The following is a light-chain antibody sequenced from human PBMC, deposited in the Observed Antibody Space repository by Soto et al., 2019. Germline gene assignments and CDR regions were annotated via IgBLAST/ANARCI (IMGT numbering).Light chain of an antibody. Sequence: DIQMTQSPSSLSASVGDRITITCRASQSISTYLNWYHQKPGKAPKLLISAASSLQSGVPSRFSGSGSGTAFTLTISSLQPEDFATYFCQQSYTIPFTFGQGTKVEIK. J-gene: IGKJ2*01. V-gene: IGKV1-39*01. CDR3: QQSYTIPFT. CDR2: AAS. CDR1: QSISTY.